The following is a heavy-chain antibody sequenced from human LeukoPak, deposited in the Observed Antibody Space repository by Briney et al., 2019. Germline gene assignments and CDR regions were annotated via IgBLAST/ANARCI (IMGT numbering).Heavy chain of an antibody. CDR1: GGSISGYY. J-gene: IGHJ4*02. Sequence: SETLSLTCTVSGGSISGYYWSWIRQPPGKGLEWIGYVYDSGSTDYNPSLKSRVTISVDTSKNQFSLKLSSVTAADTAVYYCARIPYIVAAAHFDYWGQGTLVTVSS. V-gene: IGHV4-59*08. CDR3: ARIPYIVAAAHFDY. D-gene: IGHD2-2*01. CDR2: VYDSGST.